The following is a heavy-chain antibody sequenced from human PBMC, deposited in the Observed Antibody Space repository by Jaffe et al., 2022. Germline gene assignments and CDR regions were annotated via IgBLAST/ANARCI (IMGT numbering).Heavy chain of an antibody. CDR1: GGSISSYY. D-gene: IGHD6-19*01. CDR3: ARGGIAVAPRLHSNNWFDP. Sequence: QVQLQESGPGLVKPSETLSLTCTVSGGSISSYYWSWIRQPPGKGLEWIGYIYYSGSTNYNPSLKSRVTISVDTSKNQFSLKLSSVTAADTAVYYCARGGIAVAPRLHSNNWFDPWGQGTLVTVSS. CDR2: IYYSGST. J-gene: IGHJ5*02. V-gene: IGHV4-59*01.